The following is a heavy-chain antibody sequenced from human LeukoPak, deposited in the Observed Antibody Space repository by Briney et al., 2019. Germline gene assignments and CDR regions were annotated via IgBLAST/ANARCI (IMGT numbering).Heavy chain of an antibody. CDR2: ISWNSGSI. J-gene: IGHJ4*02. CDR3: AKEGRLAARPLDY. Sequence: GRSLRLSCAASGFTFDDYAMHWVRQAPGKGLEWVSGISWNSGSIGYADSVKGRFTISRDNAKNSLYLQMNSLRAEDAALYYCAKEGRLAARPLDYWGQGTLVTVSS. CDR1: GFTFDDYA. D-gene: IGHD6-6*01. V-gene: IGHV3-9*01.